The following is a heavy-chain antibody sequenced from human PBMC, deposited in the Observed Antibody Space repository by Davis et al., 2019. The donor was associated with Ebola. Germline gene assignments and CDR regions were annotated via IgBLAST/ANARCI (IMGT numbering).Heavy chain of an antibody. D-gene: IGHD2-2*03. CDR1: GYTFTSYG. J-gene: IGHJ6*02. V-gene: IGHV1-18*01. Sequence: ASVKVSCKASGYTFTSYGISWVRQAPGQGLEWMGWISAYNGNTNYAQKLQGRVTMTTDTSTSTAYMELRSLRSDDTAVYYCARDGPLVDIVVVDYGMDVWGQGTTVTVSS. CDR2: ISAYNGNT. CDR3: ARDGPLVDIVVVDYGMDV.